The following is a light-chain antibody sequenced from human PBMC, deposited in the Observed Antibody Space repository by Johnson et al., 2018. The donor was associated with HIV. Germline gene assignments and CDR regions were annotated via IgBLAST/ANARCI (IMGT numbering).Light chain of an antibody. Sequence: QSVLTQSPSVSAAPGQKVSISCSGNTSNIGNIFVSWYQHLPGTAPKILIYDNKKRPSGISDRFSGSKSDTSVTLGLSGLQSEDEADYYCAAWDDSLNGPLYVFGSGTKVTVL. CDR2: DNK. CDR3: AAWDDSLNGPLYV. CDR1: TSNIGNIF. V-gene: IGLV1-51*01. J-gene: IGLJ1*01.